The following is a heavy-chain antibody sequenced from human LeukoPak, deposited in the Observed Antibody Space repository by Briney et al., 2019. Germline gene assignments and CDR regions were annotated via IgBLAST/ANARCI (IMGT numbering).Heavy chain of an antibody. D-gene: IGHD3-10*01. Sequence: SVKVSCKASGGTFSSYAISWVRQAPGQGLEWMGRIIPIFGTANYAQKFQGRVTITTDESTSTAYMELSSLRSEDTAVYYCARAPITMVRGVPTTYNWFDPWGQGTLVTVSS. CDR2: IIPIFGTA. CDR3: ARAPITMVRGVPTTYNWFDP. CDR1: GGTFSSYA. J-gene: IGHJ5*02. V-gene: IGHV1-69*05.